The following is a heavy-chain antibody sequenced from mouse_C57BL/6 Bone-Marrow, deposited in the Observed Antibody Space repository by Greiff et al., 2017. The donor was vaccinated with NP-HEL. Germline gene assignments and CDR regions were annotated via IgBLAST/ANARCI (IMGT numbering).Heavy chain of an antibody. CDR2: IYPGNSDT. J-gene: IGHJ3*01. CDR3: TREEPYYSNYVGFAY. D-gene: IGHD2-5*01. CDR1: GYTFTSYW. Sequence: VQLQQSGTVLARPGASVKMSCKTSGYTFTSYWMHWVKQRPGQGLEWIGAIYPGNSDTSYNQKFKGKAKLTAVTSASTAYMELGSLTNEDSAVYYCTREEPYYSNYVGFAYWGQGTLVTVSA. V-gene: IGHV1-5*01.